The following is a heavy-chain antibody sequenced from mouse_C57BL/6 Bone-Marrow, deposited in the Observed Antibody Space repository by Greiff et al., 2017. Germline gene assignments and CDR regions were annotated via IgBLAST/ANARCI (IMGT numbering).Heavy chain of an antibody. D-gene: IGHD1-1*01. CDR1: GYTFTSYW. J-gene: IGHJ1*03. CDR2: IHPNSGST. Sequence: QVQLQQPGAELVKPGASVKLSCKASGYTFTSYWMHWVKQRPGQGLEWIGMIHPNSGSTNYNEKFKSKATLTVDKSSSTAYMQLSSLTSEDSAVYYCARKRIITTVVDWYFDVWGTGTTGTVSS. CDR3: ARKRIITTVVDWYFDV. V-gene: IGHV1-64*01.